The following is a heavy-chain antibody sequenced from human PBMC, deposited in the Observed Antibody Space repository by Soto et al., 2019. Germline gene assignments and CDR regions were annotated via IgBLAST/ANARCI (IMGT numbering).Heavy chain of an antibody. CDR1: GGSISSGVYY. Sequence: SETLSLTCTVSGGSISSGVYYWSWIRQHPGTGLEWIGHISYSGSTYYNTSLKSRVTISVDTSRNQFSLIVNSVTAADTAVYYCSTGRSPGAALTNNWFDPWGKLTLFTVSS. V-gene: IGHV4-31*03. D-gene: IGHD6-13*01. CDR2: ISYSGST. CDR3: STGRSPGAALTNNWFDP. J-gene: IGHJ5*02.